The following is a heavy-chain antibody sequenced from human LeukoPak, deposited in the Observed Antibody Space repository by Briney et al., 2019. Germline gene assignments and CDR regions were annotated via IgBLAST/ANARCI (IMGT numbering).Heavy chain of an antibody. D-gene: IGHD6-6*01. CDR2: IYTSGST. CDR3: ARTYSSSSHFDY. CDR1: GGSISSYY. Sequence: SETLSLTCTVSGGSISSYYWSWIRQPPGKGLEWIGHIYTSGSTNYNPSLKSRVTISVDTSKNQFSLKMSSVTAADTAVYYCARTYSSSSHFDYWGQGTLVTVSS. V-gene: IGHV4-4*09. J-gene: IGHJ4*02.